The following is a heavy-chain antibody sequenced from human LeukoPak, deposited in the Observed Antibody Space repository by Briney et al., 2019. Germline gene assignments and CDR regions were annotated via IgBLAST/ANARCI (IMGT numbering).Heavy chain of an antibody. J-gene: IGHJ4*02. CDR1: GYTLTELS. CDR2: FDPEDGET. D-gene: IGHD3-22*01. V-gene: IGHV1-24*01. CDR3: ATYYYDSSGYLFDY. Sequence: ASVKVSCKVSGYTLTELSMHWVRQAPGKGLEWMGGFDPEDGETIYAQKFQGRVAMTEDTSTDTAYMELRSLRSEDTAVYYCATYYYDSSGYLFDYWGQGTLVTVSS.